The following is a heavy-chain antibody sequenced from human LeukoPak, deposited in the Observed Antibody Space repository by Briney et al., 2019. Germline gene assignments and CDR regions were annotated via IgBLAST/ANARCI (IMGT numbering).Heavy chain of an antibody. CDR2: INHSGST. CDR1: GGSFSGYY. CDR3: ARVLSNWGNWYFDL. J-gene: IGHJ2*01. Sequence: SETLSLTCAVSGGSFSGYYWSWIRQPPGKGLEWIGEINHSGSTNYNPSLKSRVTISVDTSKKQFSLKLSSVTAADTAVYYCARVLSNWGNWYFDLWGRGALVTVSS. V-gene: IGHV4-34*01. D-gene: IGHD7-27*01.